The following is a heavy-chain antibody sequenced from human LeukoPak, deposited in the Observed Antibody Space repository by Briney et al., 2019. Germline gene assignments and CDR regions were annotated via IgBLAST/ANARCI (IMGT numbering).Heavy chain of an antibody. Sequence: ASVYVSCKASGYTFMKFGISWVRQAPGQGLEWMGWINPYNGDTHYAQSLEDRVTMTRETSTNTAYVEVKGLRSDDTAVYFCGRLGPDNSAWTGVDYWGQGTLVTVSS. J-gene: IGHJ4*02. D-gene: IGHD6-19*01. CDR2: INPYNGDT. V-gene: IGHV1-18*01. CDR1: GYTFMKFG. CDR3: GRLGPDNSAWTGVDY.